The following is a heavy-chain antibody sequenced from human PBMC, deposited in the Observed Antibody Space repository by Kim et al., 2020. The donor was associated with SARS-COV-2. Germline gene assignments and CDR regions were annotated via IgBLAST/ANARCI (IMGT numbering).Heavy chain of an antibody. CDR3: ARDAPFMVRGVGDY. D-gene: IGHD3-10*01. CDR1: GFTFSSYS. CDR2: ISSSSSYI. V-gene: IGHV3-21*01. J-gene: IGHJ4*02. Sequence: GGSLRLSCAASGFTFSSYSMNWVRQAPGKGLEWVSSISSSSSYIYYADSVKGRFTISRDNAKNSLYLQMNSLRAEDTAVYYCARDAPFMVRGVGDYWGQGTLVTVSS.